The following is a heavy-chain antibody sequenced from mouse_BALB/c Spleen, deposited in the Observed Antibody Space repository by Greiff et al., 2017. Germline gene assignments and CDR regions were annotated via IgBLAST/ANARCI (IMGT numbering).Heavy chain of an antibody. J-gene: IGHJ2*01. V-gene: IGHV5-12-1*01. CDR1: GFAFSSYD. CDR2: ISSGGGST. CDR3: ARTEGYYFDY. Sequence: EVQRVESGGGLVKPGGSLKLSCAASGFAFSSYDMSWVRQTPEKRLEWVAYISSGGGSTYYPDTVKGRFTISRDNAKNTLYLQMSSLKSEDTAMYYCARTEGYYFDYWGQGTTLTVSS.